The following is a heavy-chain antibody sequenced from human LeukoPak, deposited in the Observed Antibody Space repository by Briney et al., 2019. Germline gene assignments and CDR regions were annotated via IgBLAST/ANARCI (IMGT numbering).Heavy chain of an antibody. CDR3: ARQISKYYDRSGYYPDFDY. D-gene: IGHD3-22*01. CDR2: IYPGDSDT. CDR1: GYSFTNYW. V-gene: IGHV5-51*01. Sequence: GESLKISCKGSGYSFTNYWIGWVRQMPGKGLEWMGIIYPGDSDTRYSPSFQGQVTISADKSISTASLQWSSPKASDTAMYYCARQISKYYDRSGYYPDFDYWGQGTLVTVSS. J-gene: IGHJ4*02.